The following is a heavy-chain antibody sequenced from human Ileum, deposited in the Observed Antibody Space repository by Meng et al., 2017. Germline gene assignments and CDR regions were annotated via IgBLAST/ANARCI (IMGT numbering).Heavy chain of an antibody. D-gene: IGHD3-3*02. CDR3: ARHGHFTPDKYYFDS. J-gene: IGHJ4*03. CDR1: GGSISSGEYC. V-gene: IGHV4-39*01. Sequence: QVQLQESGPGLLKPSETLSSSCHVSGGSISSGEYCWGWIRQPPGKGLEWIGSVYFTGYTYYSPSLMSRVTISVETSKNQFSLRLTSVTAADTGLYLCARHGHFTPDKYYFDSWGQGTLVTVSS. CDR2: VYFTGYT.